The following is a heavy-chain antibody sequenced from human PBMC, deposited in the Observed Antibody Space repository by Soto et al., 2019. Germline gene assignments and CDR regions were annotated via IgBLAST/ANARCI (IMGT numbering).Heavy chain of an antibody. V-gene: IGHV3-48*02. CDR3: ARSVEGHFDY. CDR1: GFRFNIYS. CDR2: MTSDTKTI. J-gene: IGHJ4*02. Sequence: EVQLVESGGGLVQPGGSLRLSCAASGFRFNIYSMNWIRQAPGKGLEWSAYMTSDTKTIKYGDSVKGRFTISRDNDNNVVYLQMNSLRDADTAVYYCARSVEGHFDYWGQGTVVTVSA. D-gene: IGHD6-19*01.